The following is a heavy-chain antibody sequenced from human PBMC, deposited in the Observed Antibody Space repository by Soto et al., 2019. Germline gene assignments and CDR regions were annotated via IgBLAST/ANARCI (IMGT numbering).Heavy chain of an antibody. CDR2: INPSRGSA. V-gene: IGHV1-46*01. CDR1: GYTFFKYF. CDR3: ARPLIGNTIDL. J-gene: IGHJ3*01. Sequence: ASANVSFKSSGYTFFKYFIHWGRQAPGQGLECIGIINPSRGSATYGPIFQGRVSLTTDMPTSTVYMELSSLRSEDTAIYYCARPLIGNTIDLWGQGASVTVSS. D-gene: IGHD1-7*01.